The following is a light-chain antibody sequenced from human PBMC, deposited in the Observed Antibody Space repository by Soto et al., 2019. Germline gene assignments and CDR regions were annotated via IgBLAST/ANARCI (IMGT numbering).Light chain of an antibody. CDR3: QHYSPNPRT. J-gene: IGKJ2*01. CDR2: RAS. Sequence: DIVMTQSPDPLAVSLGERTTNNCKSSQSLFYSSNNKNFLAWDQQKAGQPPKLLSYRASTRESGVPDRFSGSGGGAECNLTISRLQDENAGVYYWQHYSPNPRTFGQGA. V-gene: IGKV4-1*01. CDR1: QSLFYSSNNKNF.